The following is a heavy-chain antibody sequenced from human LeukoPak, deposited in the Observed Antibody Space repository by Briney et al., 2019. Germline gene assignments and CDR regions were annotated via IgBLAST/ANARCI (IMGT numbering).Heavy chain of an antibody. D-gene: IGHD3-10*01. Sequence: PSENLSLTCAVYGGSFSGYYWSWIRQPPGKGLEWIGEINHSGSTNYNPSLKSRVTISVDTSKNQFFLKLSSVTAADTAVYYCARGGYYGSGSYFPVLWFDPWGQGTLVTVSS. J-gene: IGHJ5*02. CDR3: ARGGYYGSGSYFPVLWFDP. V-gene: IGHV4-34*01. CDR2: INHSGST. CDR1: GGSFSGYY.